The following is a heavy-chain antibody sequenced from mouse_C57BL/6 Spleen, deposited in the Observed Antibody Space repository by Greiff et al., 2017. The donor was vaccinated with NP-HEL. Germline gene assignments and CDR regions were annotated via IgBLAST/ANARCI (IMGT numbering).Heavy chain of an antibody. D-gene: IGHD3-2*02. V-gene: IGHV1-18*01. CDR3: ARSQLSLYYFDY. CDR1: GYTFTDYN. CDR2: INPNNGGT. J-gene: IGHJ2*01. Sequence: VQLQQSGPELVKPGASVKIPCKASGYTFTDYNMDWVKQSHGKSLEWIGDINPNNGGTIYNQKFKGKATLTVDKSSSTAYMELRSLTSEDTAVYYCARSQLSLYYFDYWGQGTTLTVSS.